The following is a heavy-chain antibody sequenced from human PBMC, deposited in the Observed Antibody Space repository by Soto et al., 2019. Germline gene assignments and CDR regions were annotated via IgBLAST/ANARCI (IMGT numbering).Heavy chain of an antibody. CDR2: IIPIFGTA. J-gene: IGHJ5*02. CDR3: ARPPSSSPQRVWFDP. Sequence: SVKVSCPASAGTFSSYAISCVRPPPGQGREWMGGIIPIFGTANYAQKFQVRVTFTADESTSTAYMELSSLRSEDTAVYYWARPPSSSPQRVWFDPWGQGTLVTVSS. D-gene: IGHD6-13*01. CDR1: AGTFSSYA. V-gene: IGHV1-69*13.